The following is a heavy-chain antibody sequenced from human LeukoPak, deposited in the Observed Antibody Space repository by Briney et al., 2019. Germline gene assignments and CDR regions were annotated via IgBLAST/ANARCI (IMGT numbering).Heavy chain of an antibody. CDR2: INPNSGGT. CDR1: GYTFIGYY. V-gene: IGHV1-2*02. CDR3: ARERLIVATIYNWFDP. J-gene: IGHJ5*02. D-gene: IGHD5-12*01. Sequence: GASVKVSCKASGYTFIGYYIHWVRQAPGQGLEWMGWINPNSGGTNYAQKFQGRVTMTRDTSISTAYMELNRLRSDDTAVYYCARERLIVATIYNWFDPWGQGTLVTVSS.